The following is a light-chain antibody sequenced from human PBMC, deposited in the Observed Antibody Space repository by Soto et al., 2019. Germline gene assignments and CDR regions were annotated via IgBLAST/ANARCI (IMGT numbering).Light chain of an antibody. J-gene: IGKJ4*01. V-gene: IGKV3-20*01. CDR3: QRYNNWPLT. CDR1: QSVGSNY. Sequence: EIVLTQFPGTLSLSPGERATLSCRASQSVGSNYLAWYQQRPGQPPNLLIFGASHRAPDIPDRFSGSGSGTDFTLTINSLQSEDFAIYYCQRYNNWPLTFGGGTKVDIK. CDR2: GAS.